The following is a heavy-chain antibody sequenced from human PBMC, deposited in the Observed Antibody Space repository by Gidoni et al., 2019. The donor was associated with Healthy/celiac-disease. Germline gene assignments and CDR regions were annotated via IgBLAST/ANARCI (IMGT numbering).Heavy chain of an antibody. Sequence: QVQLVESGGGVVQPGRSLRLSCAASGFTLSSYAMHWVRQAPGKGLEWVAVISYDGSNKYYADSVKGRFTISRDNSKNTLYLQMNSLRAEDTAVYYCARERGSIAAAGREAFDIWGQGTMVTVSS. CDR3: ARERGSIAAAGREAFDI. D-gene: IGHD6-13*01. J-gene: IGHJ3*02. V-gene: IGHV3-30-3*01. CDR1: GFTLSSYA. CDR2: ISYDGSNK.